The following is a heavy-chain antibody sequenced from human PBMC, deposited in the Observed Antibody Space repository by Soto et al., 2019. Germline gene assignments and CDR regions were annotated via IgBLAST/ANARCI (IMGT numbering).Heavy chain of an antibody. Sequence: GGSLRLSCAASGLTFRNYAMSWVRQAPGKGLEWVSVISGSGGSTYYADSVKGRFTISRDNSKNTLYLQMNSLRAEDTAVYYCAKDFFPIFGVANWGQGTLVTVSS. J-gene: IGHJ4*02. CDR2: ISGSGGST. V-gene: IGHV3-23*01. CDR3: AKDFFPIFGVAN. D-gene: IGHD3-3*01. CDR1: GLTFRNYA.